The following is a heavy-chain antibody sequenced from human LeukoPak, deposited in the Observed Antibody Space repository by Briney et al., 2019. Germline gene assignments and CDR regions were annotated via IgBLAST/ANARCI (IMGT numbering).Heavy chain of an antibody. CDR1: GYTFTGYY. V-gene: IGHV1-69*13. J-gene: IGHJ4*02. CDR2: IIPIFGTA. D-gene: IGHD6-19*01. CDR3: ARDSSGWYTSLGY. Sequence: SVKVSCKASGYTFTGYYMHWVRQAPGQGLEWMGGIIPIFGTANYAQKFQGRVTITADESTSTAYMELSSLRSEDTAVYYCARDSSGWYTSLGYWGQGTLVTVSS.